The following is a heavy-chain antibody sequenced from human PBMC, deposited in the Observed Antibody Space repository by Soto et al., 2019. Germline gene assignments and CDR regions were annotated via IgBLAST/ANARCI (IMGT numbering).Heavy chain of an antibody. CDR1: GFSLSTSGVG. V-gene: IGHV2-5*02. CDR3: AHFHSNCYFDY. Sequence: QITLKESGPALVKPTQTLTLTCTFSGFSLSTSGVGVGWRRQPPGKALEWLALIYWDDDKRYSPSRKSSLTIAKDTSKNQVVLTMTNMDPVDTATYYCAHFHSNCYFDYWCQGTLVTVSS. D-gene: IGHD6-13*01. CDR2: IYWDDDK. J-gene: IGHJ4*02.